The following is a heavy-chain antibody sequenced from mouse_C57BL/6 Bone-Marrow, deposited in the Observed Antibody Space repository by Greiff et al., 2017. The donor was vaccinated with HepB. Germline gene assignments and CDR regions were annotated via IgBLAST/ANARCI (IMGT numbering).Heavy chain of an antibody. Sequence: QVQLKQPGAELVKPGASVKMSCKASGYTFTSYWITWVKQRPGQGLEWIGDIYPGSGSTNYNEKFKSKATLTVDTSSSTAYMQLSSLTSEDSAVYYCARGYPPFRWYFDVWGTGTTVTVSS. J-gene: IGHJ1*03. CDR3: ARGYPPFRWYFDV. V-gene: IGHV1-55*01. D-gene: IGHD2-2*01. CDR1: GYTFTSYW. CDR2: IYPGSGST.